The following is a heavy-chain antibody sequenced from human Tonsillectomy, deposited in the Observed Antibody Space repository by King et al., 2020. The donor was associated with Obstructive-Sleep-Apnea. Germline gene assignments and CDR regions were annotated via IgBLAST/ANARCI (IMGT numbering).Heavy chain of an antibody. Sequence: VQLVESGGGLVQPGGSLRLSCAASGFTFSSYAMSWVRQAPGKGLEWVSAISGSGGSTYYAASVKGRFTISRDNSKNTLYLKMNSLRAEDPAVYYGAKDFQVDIVDTYLDYWGQGTLVTVSS. V-gene: IGHV3-23*04. CDR1: GFTFSSYA. CDR3: AKDFQVDIVDTYLDY. CDR2: ISGSGGST. D-gene: IGHD5-12*01. J-gene: IGHJ4*02.